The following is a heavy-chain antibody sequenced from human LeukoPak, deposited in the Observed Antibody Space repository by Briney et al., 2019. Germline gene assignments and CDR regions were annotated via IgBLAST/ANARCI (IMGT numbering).Heavy chain of an antibody. V-gene: IGHV3-74*01. CDR3: ARSTRDSRGYYNTLDY. J-gene: IGHJ4*02. D-gene: IGHD3-22*01. CDR2: INSDGSST. CDR1: GFSLRTYW. Sequence: GGSLRLSCAASGFSLRTYWMHWVRQVPGKGLEWLSRINSDGSSTTYADSVKGRFTISRDNAKNTLYLQLNSLRAEDTAVYYCARSTRDSRGYYNTLDYWGQGTLVTVSS.